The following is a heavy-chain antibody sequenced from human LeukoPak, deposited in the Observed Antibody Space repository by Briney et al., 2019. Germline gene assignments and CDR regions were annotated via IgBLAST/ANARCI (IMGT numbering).Heavy chain of an antibody. CDR3: ARGTPYGSGSSNWFDP. Sequence: SETLSLTCTVSGGSISSHYWSWIRQPPGKGLEWIGYIYYSGSTNYNPSLKSRVTISVDTSKNQFSLKLSSVTAADTAVYYCARGTPYGSGSSNWFDPWGQGTLVTVYS. V-gene: IGHV4-59*11. D-gene: IGHD3-10*01. J-gene: IGHJ5*02. CDR1: GGSISSHY. CDR2: IYYSGST.